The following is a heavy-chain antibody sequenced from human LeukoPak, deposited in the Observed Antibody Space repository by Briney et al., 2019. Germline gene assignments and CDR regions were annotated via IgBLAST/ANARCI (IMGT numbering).Heavy chain of an antibody. J-gene: IGHJ4*02. D-gene: IGHD5-12*01. Sequence: GRSLRLSCTASGFTFSSYGMHWVRQAPGKGLEWVAIIWYDGSKTYYADSVKGRFTISRDNSKNTLYLQMNSLRAEDTAVYYCATNSGYDFYDYFDYWGQGTLVTVSS. CDR1: GFTFSSYG. CDR3: ATNSGYDFYDYFDY. V-gene: IGHV3-33*01. CDR2: IWYDGSKT.